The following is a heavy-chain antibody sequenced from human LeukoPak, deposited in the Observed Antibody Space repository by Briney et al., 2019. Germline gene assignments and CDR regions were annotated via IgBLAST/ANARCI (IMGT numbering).Heavy chain of an antibody. CDR2: IHPDGSSA. CDR1: GFTFTKYW. D-gene: IGHD4-17*01. Sequence: GGSLRLSCAASGFTFTKYWMHWVRQGPGRGLVWVSRIHPDGSSATYADSVKGRFTISRDNAKNTLSLQMNSLRAEDTAVYYCARDYSFGDAHWYFDLWGRGTLVTVSS. CDR3: ARDYSFGDAHWYFDL. V-gene: IGHV3-74*01. J-gene: IGHJ2*01.